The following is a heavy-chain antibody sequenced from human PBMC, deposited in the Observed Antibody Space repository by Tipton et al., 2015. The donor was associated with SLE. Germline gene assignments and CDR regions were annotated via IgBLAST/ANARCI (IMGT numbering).Heavy chain of an antibody. Sequence: TLSLTCTVSGGSISSYYWSWIRQPPGKRLEWIGYIYPSGGTNYNPSLRGRVTISVDTSKNQFSLNLSSVTAADTAVYYCARQRAAVLLYYYGMDVWGQGTTVTVSS. V-gene: IGHV4-4*09. CDR1: GGSISSYY. D-gene: IGHD3-16*01. CDR2: IYPSGGT. J-gene: IGHJ6*02. CDR3: ARQRAAVLLYYYGMDV.